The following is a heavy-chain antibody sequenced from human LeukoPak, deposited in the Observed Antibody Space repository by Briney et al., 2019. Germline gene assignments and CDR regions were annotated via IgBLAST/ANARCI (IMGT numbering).Heavy chain of an antibody. CDR3: ASQYGSVWQG. J-gene: IGHJ4*02. CDR2: IKQDGSEK. CDR1: GFTFSSSW. V-gene: IGHV3-7*02. D-gene: IGHD2-15*01. Sequence: GGSLRLSCAASGFTFSSSWMSWVRQAPGKGLQWVANIKQDGSEKHYVDSVRGRSTISRDNAKNSLYLQMNSLRAEDTAVYYCASQYGSVWQGWGQGTLVTVSS.